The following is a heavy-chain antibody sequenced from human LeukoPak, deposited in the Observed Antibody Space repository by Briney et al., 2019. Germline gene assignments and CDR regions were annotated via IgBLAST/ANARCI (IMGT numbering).Heavy chain of an antibody. CDR2: ITPSGDTS. D-gene: IGHD7-27*01. V-gene: IGHV3-23*01. Sequence: GGSLRLSCEGPAFIFGRHGINWVRQPAGKGLEWVAGITPSGDTSYYADSVRGRFTISRDNSKSIVSLQMNSLRAEDTALYYCGRARDWGAFDVWGQGSLVTVSS. J-gene: IGHJ5*02. CDR1: AFIFGRHG. CDR3: GRARDWGAFDV.